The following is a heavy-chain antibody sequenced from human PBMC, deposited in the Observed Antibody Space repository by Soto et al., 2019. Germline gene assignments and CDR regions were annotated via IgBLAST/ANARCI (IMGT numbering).Heavy chain of an antibody. J-gene: IGHJ4*02. V-gene: IGHV3-74*01. Sequence: PGGSLRLSCAASGFTFSSYWMHWVRQAPGKGLVWVSRINSDGSSTSYADSVKGRFTISRDNAKNTLYLQMNSLRAEDTAVYYCARDTHDSSGYYYFDYWGQGSPVTVSS. D-gene: IGHD3-22*01. CDR1: GFTFSSYW. CDR2: INSDGSST. CDR3: ARDTHDSSGYYYFDY.